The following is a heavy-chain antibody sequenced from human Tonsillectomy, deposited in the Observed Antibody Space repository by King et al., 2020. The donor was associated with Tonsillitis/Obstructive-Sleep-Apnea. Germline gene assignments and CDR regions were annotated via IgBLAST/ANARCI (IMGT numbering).Heavy chain of an antibody. Sequence: QLVQSGPEVKKPGTSVKVSCKASGFTFTSSAMQWVRQARGQRLEWIGWIVVGSGNTNYAQKFQERVTITRDMSTSTAYMELSSLRSEDTAVYYCAAEDGYCISTSCRINYYYYYGMDVWGQGTTVTVSS. J-gene: IGHJ6*02. CDR2: IVVGSGNT. D-gene: IGHD2-2*03. V-gene: IGHV1-58*02. CDR1: GFTFTSSA. CDR3: AAEDGYCISTSCRINYYYYYGMDV.